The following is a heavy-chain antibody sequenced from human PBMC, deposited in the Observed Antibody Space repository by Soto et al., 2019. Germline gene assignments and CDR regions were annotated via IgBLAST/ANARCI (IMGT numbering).Heavy chain of an antibody. CDR3: GRAHRDLQQLVHYYYSMDV. Sequence: SETLSLTCTVSGGSISSSYWSWIRQPPGKGLEWIGYIYDSGSTYYNSSLKSRVTMSVDTSKNQFSLKLTSVTAADTAVYYCGRAHRDLQQLVHYYYSMDVWGQGTTVTVSS. CDR2: IYDSGST. V-gene: IGHV4-59*08. CDR1: GGSISSSY. J-gene: IGHJ6*02. D-gene: IGHD6-13*01.